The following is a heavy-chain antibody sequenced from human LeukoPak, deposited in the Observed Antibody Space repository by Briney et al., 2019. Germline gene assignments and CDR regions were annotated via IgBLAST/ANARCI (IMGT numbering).Heavy chain of an antibody. J-gene: IGHJ4*02. D-gene: IGHD3-10*01. Sequence: SETLSLTCAVYGGSFSGYYWSWIRQPPGKGLEWIGEINHSGSTNYNPSPKSRVTISVDTSKNQFSLKLSSVTAADTAVYYCARGLRYYGSGSYGPSLDYWGQGTLVTVSS. CDR3: ARGLRYYGSGSYGPSLDY. V-gene: IGHV4-34*01. CDR1: GGSFSGYY. CDR2: INHSGST.